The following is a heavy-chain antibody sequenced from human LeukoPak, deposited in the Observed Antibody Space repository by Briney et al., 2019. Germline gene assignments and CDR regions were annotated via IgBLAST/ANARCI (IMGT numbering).Heavy chain of an antibody. J-gene: IGHJ4*02. D-gene: IGHD3-9*01. CDR3: ARGAPHYDILTGYYFDKGGSDY. CDR1: GYTFTGYH. CDR2: INPYSGDT. Sequence: ASVKVSCKASGYTFTGYHIHWVRQAPGQGLEWMGRINPYSGDTNFAQKFQGRVTMTRDTSITTAYMDLSSLTPDDTAVYYCARGAPHYDILTGYYFDKGGSDYWGQGTLVTVSS. V-gene: IGHV1-2*06.